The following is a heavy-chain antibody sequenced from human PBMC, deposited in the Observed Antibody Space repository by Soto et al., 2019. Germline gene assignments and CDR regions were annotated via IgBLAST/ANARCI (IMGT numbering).Heavy chain of an antibody. CDR2: INPSGGST. J-gene: IGHJ4*02. CDR1: GYTFTSYY. V-gene: IGHV1-46*01. Sequence: GASGKVSCKASGYTFTSYYMHWVRQAPGQGLEWMGIINPSGGSTSYAQKFQGRVTMTRDTATSTVYMELSSLRSEDTAVYYCARETFQMATFQYWGQGTLVTVSS. D-gene: IGHD5-12*01. CDR3: ARETFQMATFQY.